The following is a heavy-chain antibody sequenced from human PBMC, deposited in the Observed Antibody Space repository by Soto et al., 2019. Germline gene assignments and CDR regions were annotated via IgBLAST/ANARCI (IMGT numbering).Heavy chain of an antibody. Sequence: EVQLLESGGGLVQPGGSLSLSCAASGFTFSSYAMNWVRQAPGKGLEWVSVISGSGGSTYYADAVKGRFTISRDNSKNTLYLQMNTLRAEDTAVYYSVKRTVGWYSDLLGRGTLVTVSS. CDR1: GFTFSSYA. CDR2: ISGSGGST. V-gene: IGHV3-23*01. D-gene: IGHD4-17*01. J-gene: IGHJ2*01. CDR3: VKRTVGWYSDL.